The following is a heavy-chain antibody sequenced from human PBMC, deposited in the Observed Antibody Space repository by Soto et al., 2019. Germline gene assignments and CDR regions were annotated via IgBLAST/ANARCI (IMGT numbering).Heavy chain of an antibody. CDR3: ARSFFRAAQD. V-gene: IGHV3-7*01. D-gene: IGHD6-25*01. CDR1: GFTFSSYW. J-gene: IGHJ4*02. Sequence: GGSLRLSCAASGFTFSSYWMTWVRQAPGKGLEWGAKIKQDGSDKYYVDSVTGRFTISRDNAKNSLYLQMNSLRAEDTAVYYCARSFFRAAQDWGQGTLVTVYS. CDR2: IKQDGSDK.